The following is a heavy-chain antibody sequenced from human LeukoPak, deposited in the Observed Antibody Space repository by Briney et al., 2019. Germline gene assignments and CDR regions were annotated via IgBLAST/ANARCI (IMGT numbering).Heavy chain of an antibody. CDR3: ARGFGRGIYCYGMDV. CDR2: INHSGST. Sequence: PSETLSLTCTVSGNFIRSDYWTWIRQSPGKGLEWIGEINHSGSTNYNPSLKSRVTISVDTSKNQFSLKLSSVTAADTAVYYCARGFGRGIYCYGMDVWGQGTTVTVSS. D-gene: IGHD3-16*01. V-gene: IGHV4-34*01. J-gene: IGHJ6*02. CDR1: GNFIRSDY.